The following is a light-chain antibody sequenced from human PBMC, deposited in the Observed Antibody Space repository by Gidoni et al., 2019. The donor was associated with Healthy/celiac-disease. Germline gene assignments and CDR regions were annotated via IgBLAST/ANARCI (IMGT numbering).Light chain of an antibody. CDR3: SSYTSSSTPG. V-gene: IGLV2-14*01. J-gene: IGLJ2*01. Sequence: QSALTQPASVSGSPGQSITISCTGTSSDVGGYNYVSWYQQHPGKAPKLMIYEVSNRPSGVSNRFSGSKSGNTASLTISGLQAEDEAGYYCSSYTSSSTPGFGGGTKLTVL. CDR2: EVS. CDR1: SSDVGGYNY.